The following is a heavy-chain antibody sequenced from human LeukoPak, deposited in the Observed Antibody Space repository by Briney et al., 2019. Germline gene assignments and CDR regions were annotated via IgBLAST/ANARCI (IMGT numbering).Heavy chain of an antibody. CDR1: GFTFSSYA. V-gene: IGHV3-30*04. CDR3: ARAGLVVGSSDAFDI. CDR2: ISYDGSNK. J-gene: IGHJ3*02. D-gene: IGHD6-25*01. Sequence: GRSLRLSCAASGFTFSSYAMHWVRQAPGKGLEWVAVISYDGSNKYYADSVKGRFTISRDNSKNTLYLQMNSLRAEDTAVYYCARAGLVVGSSDAFDIWGQGTMVTVSS.